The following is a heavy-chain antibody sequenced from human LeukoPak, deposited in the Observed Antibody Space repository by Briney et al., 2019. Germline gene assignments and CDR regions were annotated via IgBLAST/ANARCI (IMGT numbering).Heavy chain of an antibody. CDR2: IKSKTDGETT. CDR1: GFTFTNAW. CDR3: TTDLGTYYHGSQRLIPIDF. V-gene: IGHV3-15*01. D-gene: IGHD3-10*01. J-gene: IGHJ4*02. Sequence: GGSLRLSCVDSGFTFTNAWMSWVRQAPGKGLEWIGRIKSKTDGETTNYAEPVRGRFTISRDDSKSAVYLQMNSLKIEDTAVYYCTTDLGTYYHGSQRLIPIDFWGQGTLVTVSS.